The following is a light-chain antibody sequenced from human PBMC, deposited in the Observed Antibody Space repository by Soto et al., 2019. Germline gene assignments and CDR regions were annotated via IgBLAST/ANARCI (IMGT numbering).Light chain of an antibody. J-gene: IGKJ3*01. Sequence: DIQMTQSPSTLSASVGDRVTITCRASQSISSWLAWYQQKPGKAPKLLIYKASSLESGVPSRFSGSGSGTEFTLTISSLQPDDFATYYCQQLLFTFGPGTKVDIK. CDR3: QQLLFT. V-gene: IGKV1-5*03. CDR2: KAS. CDR1: QSISSW.